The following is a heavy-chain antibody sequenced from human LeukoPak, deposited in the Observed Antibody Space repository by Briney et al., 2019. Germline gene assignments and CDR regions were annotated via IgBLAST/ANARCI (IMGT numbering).Heavy chain of an antibody. D-gene: IGHD6-19*01. V-gene: IGHV1-3*01. Sequence: ASVKVSFKASGYTFTIYAMHWVRQAPGQRLEGMGWINAGNGNTKYSQKFQGRVTITRDTSASTAYMELSSLRSEDTAVYYCARDRAVAGTRWFDPWGQGTLVTVSS. CDR2: INAGNGNT. J-gene: IGHJ5*02. CDR1: GYTFTIYA. CDR3: ARDRAVAGTRWFDP.